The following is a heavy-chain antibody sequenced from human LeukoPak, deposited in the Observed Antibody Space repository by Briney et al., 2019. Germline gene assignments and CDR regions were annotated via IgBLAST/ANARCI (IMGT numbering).Heavy chain of an antibody. V-gene: IGHV3-30-3*01. CDR2: ISYDGSNK. CDR3: ARADIIVVAAAAPVASAFEY. CDR1: GFTFSSYA. J-gene: IGHJ4*02. D-gene: IGHD2-15*01. Sequence: GGSLGLSCAASGFTFSSYAMHWVRQTPGKGLEWVAVISYDGSNKYYADSVKGRFTISRDNSKNTLYLQMNSLRAEDTAVYYCARADIIVVAAAAPVASAFEYWGQGALITVS.